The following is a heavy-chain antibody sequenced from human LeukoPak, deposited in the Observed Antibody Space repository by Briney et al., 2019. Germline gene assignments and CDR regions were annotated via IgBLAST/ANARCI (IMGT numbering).Heavy chain of an antibody. Sequence: LRLSCAASGFTFSSYSMNWIRQHPGKGLEWIGYIYYSGSTYYNPSLKSRVTISVDTSKNQFSLKLSSVTAADTAVYYCARSLGYCSSTSCYIDYWFDPWGQGTLVTVSS. CDR3: ARSLGYCSSTSCYIDYWFDP. CDR2: IYYSGST. V-gene: IGHV4-31*02. CDR1: GFTFSSYS. J-gene: IGHJ5*02. D-gene: IGHD2-2*02.